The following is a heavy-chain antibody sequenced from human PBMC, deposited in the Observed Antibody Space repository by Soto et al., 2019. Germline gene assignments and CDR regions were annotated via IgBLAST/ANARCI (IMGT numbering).Heavy chain of an antibody. CDR3: ARAGVRVVVSAAMLYYGMDV. CDR2: IYYSGST. V-gene: IGHV4-31*03. D-gene: IGHD2-2*01. Sequence: QVQLQESGPGLVKPSQTLSLTCTVSGGSISSGGYYWSWIRQHPGKGLEGIGYIYYSGSTYYNPSINSRVTISADTTKSQFTLKLSSATAAVTVVYCCARAGVRVVVSAAMLYYGMDVWGQGTTVTVSS. CDR1: GGSISSGGYY. J-gene: IGHJ6*02.